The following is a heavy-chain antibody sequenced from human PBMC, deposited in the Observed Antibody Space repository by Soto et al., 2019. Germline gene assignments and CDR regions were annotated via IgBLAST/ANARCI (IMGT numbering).Heavy chain of an antibody. D-gene: IGHD6-13*01. CDR1: GFSLSTSGVG. CDR3: AHSLAGPIAAAGIYFSYLDV. Sequence: QITLKESGPTLVKPTQTLTLTCTFSGFSLSTSGVGVGWIRQPPGKALEWLALIYWDDEKRYSPSLNTRLTITKDTSKKQVVLTMTSLDPVDTATYYCAHSLAGPIAAAGIYFSYLDVCGKGTTVTVSS. V-gene: IGHV2-5*02. CDR2: IYWDDEK. J-gene: IGHJ6*03.